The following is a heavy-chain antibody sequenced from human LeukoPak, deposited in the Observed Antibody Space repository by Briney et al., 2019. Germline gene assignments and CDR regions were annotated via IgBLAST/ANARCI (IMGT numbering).Heavy chain of an antibody. CDR2: VIPIFGTA. D-gene: IGHD3-3*01. Sequence: ASVKVSCKASGGTFSSYAISWVRQAPGQGLEWMRGVIPIFGTANYAQKFQGRVTITTDESTSTAYMELSSLRSEDTAVYYCARAIFGVVRTYYYMDVWGKGTTVTVSS. CDR1: GGTFSSYA. V-gene: IGHV1-69*05. J-gene: IGHJ6*03. CDR3: ARAIFGVVRTYYYMDV.